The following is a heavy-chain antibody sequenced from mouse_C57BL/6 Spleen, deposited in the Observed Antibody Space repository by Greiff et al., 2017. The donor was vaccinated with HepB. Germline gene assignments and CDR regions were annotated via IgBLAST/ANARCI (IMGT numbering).Heavy chain of an antibody. V-gene: IGHV1-15*01. J-gene: IGHJ2*01. Sequence: QVQLQQSGAELVRPGASVTLSCKASGYTFTDYEMHWVKQTPVHGLEWIGAIDPETGGTAYNQKFKGKAILTADKSSSTAYMELRSLTSEDSAVYYCTRCEFITTVAVDYWGQGTTLTVSS. CDR3: TRCEFITTVAVDY. CDR1: GYTFTDYE. D-gene: IGHD1-1*01. CDR2: IDPETGGT.